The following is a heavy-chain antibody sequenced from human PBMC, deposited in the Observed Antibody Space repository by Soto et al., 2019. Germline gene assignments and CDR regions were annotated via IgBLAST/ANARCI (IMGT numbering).Heavy chain of an antibody. Sequence: QMQLQQSGPGLVKPSQTLSLTCAISGDSVSSNSAAWNWIGQSPSRGLEWLGRTYYKSKWNNDYALSVKSRITINPDTSKNQFSLHLYSVTPEDTAVYYCTGITWFRGMDVWGQGTPVTVSS. D-gene: IGHD3-10*01. J-gene: IGHJ6*02. CDR1: GDSVSSNSAA. CDR3: TGITWFRGMDV. V-gene: IGHV6-1*01. CDR2: TYYKSKWNN.